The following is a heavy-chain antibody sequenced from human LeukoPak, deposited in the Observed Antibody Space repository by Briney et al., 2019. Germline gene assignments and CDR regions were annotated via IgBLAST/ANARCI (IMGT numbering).Heavy chain of an antibody. Sequence: GGSLRLSCAVSGFTFDDYAMHWVRQVPGKGLEWVSGISWNSDTIDLADSVKGRFTISRDNAENSLYLQMNRLRAEDTALYYCATNGGGDSGYGNFDYWGQGTLVTVSS. CDR1: GFTFDDYA. CDR2: ISWNSDTI. D-gene: IGHD5-12*01. J-gene: IGHJ4*02. V-gene: IGHV3-9*01. CDR3: ATNGGGDSGYGNFDY.